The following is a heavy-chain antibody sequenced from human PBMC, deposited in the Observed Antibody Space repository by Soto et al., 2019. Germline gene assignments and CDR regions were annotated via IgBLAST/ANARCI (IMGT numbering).Heavy chain of an antibody. CDR2: IYYSGST. J-gene: IGHJ3*02. Sequence: SETLSLTCTASGGSISIYFWSWIRQPPGKGLEWIGYIYYSGSTNYNPSLKSRVTISVDTSKNQFSLKLSSVTAADTAVYYCARQYASLDAFDIWGQGTMVTVSS. D-gene: IGHD6-6*01. CDR3: ARQYASLDAFDI. CDR1: GGSISIYF. V-gene: IGHV4-59*08.